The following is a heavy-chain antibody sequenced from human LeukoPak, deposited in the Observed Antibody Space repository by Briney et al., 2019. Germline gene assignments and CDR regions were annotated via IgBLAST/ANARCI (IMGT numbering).Heavy chain of an antibody. CDR1: GFTFSTYW. Sequence: GGSLRLSCAASGFTFSTYWMHWVRQPPGKGLVWVSRTNNDGSSTSYADSVKGRFTISRDNAKNTLYLQMNGLRAEDTAVYYCARAYTSDNTGFYFDFWGQGILVTVTS. J-gene: IGHJ4*02. V-gene: IGHV3-74*01. CDR3: ARAYTSDNTGFYFDF. D-gene: IGHD2-2*02. CDR2: TNNDGSST.